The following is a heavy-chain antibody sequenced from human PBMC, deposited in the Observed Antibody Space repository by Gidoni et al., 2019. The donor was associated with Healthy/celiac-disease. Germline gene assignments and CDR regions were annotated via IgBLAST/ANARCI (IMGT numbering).Heavy chain of an antibody. J-gene: IGHJ6*02. CDR3: ARDIREQQLVLSPLDYYYYYGMDV. V-gene: IGHV6-1*01. D-gene: IGHD6-13*01. CDR1: GDSVSSKSAA. Sequence: QVQLQQSGPGLVKPSQTLSLTCAISGDSVSSKSAAWNWIRQSPSRGLEWLGRTYYRSKWYNDYAVSVKSRITINPDTSKNQFSLQLNSVTPEDTAVYYCARDIREQQLVLSPLDYYYYYGMDVWGQGTTVTVSS. CDR2: TYYRSKWYN.